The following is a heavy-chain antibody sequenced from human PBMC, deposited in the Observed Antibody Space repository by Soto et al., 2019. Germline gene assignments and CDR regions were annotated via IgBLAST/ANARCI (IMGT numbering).Heavy chain of an antibody. CDR1: GYTFTGYY. CDR2: INPNSGGT. Sequence: ASVKVSCKASGYTFTGYYMHWVRQAPGQGLEWMGWINPNSGGTNYAQKFQGWVTMTRDTSISTAYMELSRLRSDDTAVYYCARPSIAAAGNGSYFDYRGQGTLVTVSS. V-gene: IGHV1-2*04. J-gene: IGHJ4*02. D-gene: IGHD6-13*01. CDR3: ARPSIAAAGNGSYFDY.